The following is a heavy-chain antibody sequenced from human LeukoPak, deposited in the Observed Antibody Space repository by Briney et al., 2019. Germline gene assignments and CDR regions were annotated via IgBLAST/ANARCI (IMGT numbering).Heavy chain of an antibody. CDR3: AREFSVVGNFDY. Sequence: GGSLRLSCVASGFTFNSYGMNWVRQAPGKGLEWVSYISYSSSSIHYADSVKGRFTISRDNAKNSLYLQMNSLRAEDTAVYYCAREFSVVGNFDYWGQGTLVIVSS. CDR1: GFTFNSYG. J-gene: IGHJ4*02. CDR2: ISYSSSSI. V-gene: IGHV3-48*01. D-gene: IGHD2-21*01.